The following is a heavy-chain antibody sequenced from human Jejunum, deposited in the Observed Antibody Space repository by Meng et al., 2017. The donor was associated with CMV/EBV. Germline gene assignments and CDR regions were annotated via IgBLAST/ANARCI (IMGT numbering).Heavy chain of an antibody. J-gene: IGHJ4*02. V-gene: IGHV3-15*01. CDR3: TTDVLDMAVAGTGDY. Sequence: EVQLVESGGGLVKPVGSLRLSCTGSGFSFSKAWMTWVRQAPGKGLEWVGRIKIGSGTTDYAAPVKGRFTISRDDSKNTLYLQMSSLKTEDTGVYYCTTDVLDMAVAGTGDYWGQGTLVTVSS. D-gene: IGHD6-19*01. CDR1: GFSFSKAW. CDR2: IKIGSGTT.